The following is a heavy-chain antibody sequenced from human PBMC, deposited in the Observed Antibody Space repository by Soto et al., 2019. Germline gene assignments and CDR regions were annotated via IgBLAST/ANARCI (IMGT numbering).Heavy chain of an antibody. CDR1: GASISGFY. CDR3: VRDGTKTLRDWFDT. Sequence: TLSLTCTVSGASISGFYWSWIRKSAGKGLERIGRIYATGTTDYNPSLKSRVMMSVDTSKKQFSLKLRSVTAADTAVYYCVRDGTKTLRDWFDTWGQGMSVTVSS. D-gene: IGHD1-1*01. CDR2: IYATGTT. V-gene: IGHV4-4*07. J-gene: IGHJ5*02.